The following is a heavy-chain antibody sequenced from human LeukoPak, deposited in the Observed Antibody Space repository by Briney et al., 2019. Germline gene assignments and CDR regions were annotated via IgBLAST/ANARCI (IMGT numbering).Heavy chain of an antibody. J-gene: IGHJ4*02. CDR2: IFPSGGEI. V-gene: IGHV3-23*01. D-gene: IGHD2-8*02. Sequence: GGSLRLSCAASGFTFSTFAMIWVRQPPGKGLEWVSSIFPSGGEIHYADSVRGRFTISRDNSKSTLSLQMNSLRAEDTAIYYCATYRQVLLPFESWGQGTLVTVS. CDR3: ATYRQVLLPFES. CDR1: GFTFSTFA.